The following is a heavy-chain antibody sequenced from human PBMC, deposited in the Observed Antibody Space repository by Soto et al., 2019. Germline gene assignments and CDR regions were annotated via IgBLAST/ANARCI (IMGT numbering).Heavy chain of an antibody. D-gene: IGHD3-3*01. CDR2: ISGSGGST. J-gene: IGHJ6*02. CDR1: GFTFSSYA. Sequence: GGSLRLSCAASGFTFSSYAMSWVRQAPGKGLEWVSAISGSGGSTYYADSVKGRFTISRDNSKNTLYLQMNSLRAEDTAVYYCAKAVSSTIFVRMDVWGQGTTVTVSS. CDR3: AKAVSSTIFVRMDV. V-gene: IGHV3-23*01.